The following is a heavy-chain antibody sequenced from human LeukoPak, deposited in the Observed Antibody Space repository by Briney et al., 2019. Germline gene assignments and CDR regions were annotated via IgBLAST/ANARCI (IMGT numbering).Heavy chain of an antibody. CDR2: ISPYNGNT. V-gene: IGHV1-18*01. CDR3: ARDQRGYGDSTGASKWIDP. D-gene: IGHD4-17*01. CDR1: GYTFTSYG. Sequence: ASVKVSCKASGYTFTSYGINWVRQAPGQGLEWMRWISPYNGNTKYAEKVQGRVTITTDTSTSTAYMELRSLNSDDTAVYYCARDQRGYGDSTGASKWIDPWGQGTLVTVSS. J-gene: IGHJ5*02.